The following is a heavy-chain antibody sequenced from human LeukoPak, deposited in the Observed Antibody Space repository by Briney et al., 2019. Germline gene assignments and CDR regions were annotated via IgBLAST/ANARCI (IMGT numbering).Heavy chain of an antibody. CDR1: GYSFISYW. CDR3: ARGYCSSTSCEDY. D-gene: IGHD2-2*01. CDR2: IYPGDSDT. J-gene: IGHJ4*02. Sequence: GESLKISCKGSGYSFISYWIGWVRQMPGKGPEWMGIIYPGDSDTRYSPSFQGQVTISADKSISTAYLQWSSLKASDTAMYYCARGYCSSTSCEDYWGQGTLVTVSS. V-gene: IGHV5-51*01.